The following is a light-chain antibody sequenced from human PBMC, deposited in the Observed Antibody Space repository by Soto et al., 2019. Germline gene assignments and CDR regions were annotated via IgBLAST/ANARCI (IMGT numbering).Light chain of an antibody. CDR2: GAF. V-gene: IGKV1-6*01. Sequence: AIQMTQSPSSLSASVGDRVTITCRASQDIRNDLGWYQQKPGKAPKLLISGAFSLESEVPSRFSGSGSGTDFTLTISSLQPEDFATYYCQQYASYSKTFGQGTRVEL. CDR3: QQYASYSKT. J-gene: IGKJ1*01. CDR1: QDIRND.